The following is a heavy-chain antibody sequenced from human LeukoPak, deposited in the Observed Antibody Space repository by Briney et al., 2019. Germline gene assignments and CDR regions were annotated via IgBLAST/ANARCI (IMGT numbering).Heavy chain of an antibody. CDR3: ARDQGVYDSSGYYHGVWFDP. V-gene: IGHV4-59*01. CDR1: GGSISSYY. D-gene: IGHD3-22*01. J-gene: IGHJ5*02. CDR2: IYYSGST. Sequence: PSETLSLTCTVSGGSISSYYWSWIRQPPGKGLEWIGYIYYSGSTNYNPSLKSRVTISVDTSKNQFSLKLSSVTAADTAVYYCARDQGVYDSSGYYHGVWFDPWGQGTLVTVSS.